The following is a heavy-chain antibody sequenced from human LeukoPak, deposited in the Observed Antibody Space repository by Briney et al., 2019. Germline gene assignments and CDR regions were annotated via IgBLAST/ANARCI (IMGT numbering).Heavy chain of an antibody. V-gene: IGHV4-34*01. J-gene: IGHJ4*02. CDR2: INHSGST. Sequence: PSETLSLTCAVYGGSFSGYYWSWIRQPPGKGLDWIGEINHSGSTNYNPSLKSRVTISVDTSKNQFSLKLSSVTAADTAVYYCARGRIAVAGASTSLFDIDYWGQGTLVTVSS. CDR1: GGSFSGYY. CDR3: ARGRIAVAGASTSLFDIDY. D-gene: IGHD6-19*01.